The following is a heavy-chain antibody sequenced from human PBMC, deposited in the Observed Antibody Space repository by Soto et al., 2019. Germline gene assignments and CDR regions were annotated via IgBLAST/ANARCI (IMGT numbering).Heavy chain of an antibody. CDR2: IRSKSNKYAT. CDR3: SSGSYYPSY. V-gene: IGHV3-73*01. J-gene: IGHJ4*02. CDR1: GFSFSGSA. Sequence: AGGSLRLSCTASGFSFSGSAMHWVRQASGKGLEWVGRIRSKSNKYATLYAASVKGRFTISRDDSQNTAYLQMESLKSEDTAVYYCSSGSYYPSYWGQGTLVTVSS. D-gene: IGHD1-26*01.